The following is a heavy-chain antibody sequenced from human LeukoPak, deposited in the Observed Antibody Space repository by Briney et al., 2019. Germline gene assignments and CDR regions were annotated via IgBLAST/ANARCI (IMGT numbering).Heavy chain of an antibody. CDR1: GYTLTELS. CDR3: ATVSGVVPRGLGFDP. V-gene: IGHV1-24*01. D-gene: IGHD3-3*01. CDR2: FDPEDGET. Sequence: ASVKVSCXLSGYTLTELSMHWVRQAPRKGLEWMGGFDPEDGETIYAQKFQGRVSMTEDTSTDTAYMELSSLRSEDTAVYYCATVSGVVPRGLGFDPWGQGTLVTVSS. J-gene: IGHJ5*02.